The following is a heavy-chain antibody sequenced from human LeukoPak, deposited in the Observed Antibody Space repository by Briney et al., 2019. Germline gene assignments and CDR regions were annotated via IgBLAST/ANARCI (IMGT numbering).Heavy chain of an antibody. J-gene: IGHJ6*03. CDR2: INPHNGGT. D-gene: IGHD2-15*01. V-gene: IGHV1-2*02. CDR1: GYTFIDNY. Sequence: ASVKVSCKASGYTFIDNYIHWVRQAPGQGLEWMGWINPHNGGTKYALKFQGRVTMTSDRSTTTVYMEVTRLRSDDTAVFYCAREAASFGTSFGDMDVWAKGTRVTVAS. CDR3: AREAASFGTSFGDMDV.